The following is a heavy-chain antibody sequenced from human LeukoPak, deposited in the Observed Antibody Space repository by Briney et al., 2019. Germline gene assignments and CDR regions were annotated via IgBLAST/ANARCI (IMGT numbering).Heavy chain of an antibody. CDR1: GHSISSGSY. Sequence: SETLSLTCAVSGHSISSGSYWGWIRQPPGKGLEWIGSIYHSGSTYYNPSLKSRVTISVDTSKNQFSLKLSSVTAADTAVYYCARDIRALNYYYSSGGVDPWGQGTLVTVSS. V-gene: IGHV4-38-2*02. J-gene: IGHJ5*02. CDR2: IYHSGST. CDR3: ARDIRALNYYYSSGGVDP. D-gene: IGHD3-22*01.